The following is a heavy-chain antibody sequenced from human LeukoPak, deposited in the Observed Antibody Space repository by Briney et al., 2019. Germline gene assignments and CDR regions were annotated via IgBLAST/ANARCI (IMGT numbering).Heavy chain of an antibody. Sequence: PSETLSLTCAVYGGSFSGYYWSWIRQPPGKGLEWIGEINHSGSTNYNPSLKSRVTISVDKSKNQFSLKLSSVTAADTAVYYCASQWFGELVRAFDIWGQGTMVTVSS. CDR2: INHSGST. V-gene: IGHV4-34*01. CDR1: GGSFSGYY. CDR3: ASQWFGELVRAFDI. J-gene: IGHJ3*02. D-gene: IGHD3-10*01.